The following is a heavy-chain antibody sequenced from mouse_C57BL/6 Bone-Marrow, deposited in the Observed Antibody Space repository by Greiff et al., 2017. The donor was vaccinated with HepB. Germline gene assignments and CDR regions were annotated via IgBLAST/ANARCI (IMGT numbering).Heavy chain of an antibody. D-gene: IGHD2-1*01. Sequence: VQLVESGPELVKPGASVKLSCKASGYTFTSYDINWVKQRPGQGLEWIGWIYPRDGSTKYNEKFKGKATLTVDTSSSTAYMELHSLTSEDSAVYFCARYGNYVGTWFAYWGQGTLVTVSA. J-gene: IGHJ3*01. V-gene: IGHV1-85*01. CDR1: GYTFTSYD. CDR2: IYPRDGST. CDR3: ARYGNYVGTWFAY.